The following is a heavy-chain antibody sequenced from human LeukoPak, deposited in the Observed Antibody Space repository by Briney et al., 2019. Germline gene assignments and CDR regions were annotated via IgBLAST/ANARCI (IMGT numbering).Heavy chain of an antibody. V-gene: IGHV1-8*01. CDR3: AKNTALTGEFES. Sequence: ASAKVSCKASGYTFTSYDVNWFRQATGQGLEWMGWVNPNSGNTGYAQKFQGRVTLTRDTSISTAYMELSSLRSEDTAVYYCAKNTALTGEFESWGQGTLVTVSS. J-gene: IGHJ4*02. CDR1: GYTFTSYD. CDR2: VNPNSGNT. D-gene: IGHD7-27*01.